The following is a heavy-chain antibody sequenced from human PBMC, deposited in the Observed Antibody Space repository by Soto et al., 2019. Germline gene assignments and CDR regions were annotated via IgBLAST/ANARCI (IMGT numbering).Heavy chain of an antibody. CDR3: ASHWPTYDFWSGYPSTWFDP. D-gene: IGHD3-3*01. CDR2: IYYSGST. Sequence: QLQLQESGPGLVKPSETLSLTCTVSGGSISSSSYYWVWIRQPPGKGLEWIGSIYYSGSTYYNPSLKSRVTLSVDTSKSQFSLKLSSVTAEDTAVYYCASHWPTYDFWSGYPSTWFDPWGQGTLVTVSS. V-gene: IGHV4-39*01. CDR1: GGSISSSSYY. J-gene: IGHJ5*02.